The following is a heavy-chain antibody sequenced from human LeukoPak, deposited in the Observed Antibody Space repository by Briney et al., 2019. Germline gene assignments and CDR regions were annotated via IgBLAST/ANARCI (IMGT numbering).Heavy chain of an antibody. CDR2: ISSSGSTI. CDR1: GFTFSDYY. V-gene: IGHV3-11*01. D-gene: IGHD5-18*01. J-gene: IGHJ4*02. CDR3: ARTQTEYSYGLPYCFDY. Sequence: GGSLRLSCAASGFTFSDYYMSWIRQAPGKGLEWVSYISSSGSTIYYADSVKGRFTISRDNAKNSLYLQMNSLRAEDTAVYYCARTQTEYSYGLPYCFDYWGQGTLVTVSS.